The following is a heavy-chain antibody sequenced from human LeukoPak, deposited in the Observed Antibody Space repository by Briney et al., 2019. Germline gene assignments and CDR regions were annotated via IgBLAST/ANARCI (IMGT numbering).Heavy chain of an antibody. V-gene: IGHV4-59*01. CDR1: GGSISSYY. D-gene: IGHD6-19*01. CDR2: IYYSGST. Sequence: PSETLSLTCTVSGGSISSYYWSWIRQPPGKGLEWVGYIYYSGSTNYNPSLKSPVTISVDTSKNQFSLKLSSVTAADTAVYYCARKGAVAEAFDPWGQGTLVTVSS. J-gene: IGHJ5*02. CDR3: ARKGAVAEAFDP.